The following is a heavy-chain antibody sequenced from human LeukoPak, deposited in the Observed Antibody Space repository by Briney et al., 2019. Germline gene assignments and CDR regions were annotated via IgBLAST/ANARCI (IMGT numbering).Heavy chain of an antibody. J-gene: IGHJ4*02. CDR2: IYYSGST. CDR1: GGSISSYY. V-gene: IGHV4-59*12. CDR3: ARDLAYDSSGHFDY. Sequence: SETLSLTCTVSGGSISSYYWSWIRQPPGKGLEWIGYIYYSGSTNYNPSLKSRVTISVDTSKNQFSLKLSSVTAADAAVYYCARDLAYDSSGHFDYWGQGTLVTVSS. D-gene: IGHD3-22*01.